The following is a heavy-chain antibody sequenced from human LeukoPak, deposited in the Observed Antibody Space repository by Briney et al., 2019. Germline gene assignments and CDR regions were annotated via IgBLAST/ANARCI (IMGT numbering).Heavy chain of an antibody. D-gene: IGHD3-10*01. J-gene: IGHJ5*02. CDR1: GFTFSSYW. CDR3: ARDRDYYGSGPYNWFDP. V-gene: IGHV3-74*01. CDR2: INIDGSST. Sequence: SCKASGFTFSSYWMHWVRQAPGKGLVWVSRINIDGSSTSYADSVKGRFTISRDNAKNTLYLQMNSLRAEDTAVYYCARDRDYYGSGPYNWFDPWGQGTLVTVSS.